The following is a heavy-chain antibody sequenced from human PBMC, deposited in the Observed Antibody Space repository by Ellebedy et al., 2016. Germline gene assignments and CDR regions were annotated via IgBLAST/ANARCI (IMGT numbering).Heavy chain of an antibody. D-gene: IGHD4-17*01. CDR3: ARGPDYGEERGFDY. CDR1: GGSVSSGSYY. J-gene: IGHJ4*02. V-gene: IGHV4-61*01. Sequence: SETLSLTXTVSGGSVSSGSYYWSWIRQPPGKGLEWIGYIYYSGSTNYNPSLKSRVTISVDTSKNQFSLKLSSVTAADTAVYYCARGPDYGEERGFDYWGQGTLVTVSS. CDR2: IYYSGST.